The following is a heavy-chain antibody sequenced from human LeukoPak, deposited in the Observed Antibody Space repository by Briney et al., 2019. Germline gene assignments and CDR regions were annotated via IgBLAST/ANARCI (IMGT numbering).Heavy chain of an antibody. D-gene: IGHD2-15*01. CDR1: GGSVSXXXXX. CDR3: ARGSRGSLGR. V-gene: IGHV4-61*01. J-gene: IGHJ4*02. CDR2: XYYSGST. Sequence: PSEPLXLXXXVSGGSVSXXXXXXXXIRRPXXXXLEWXXYXYYSGSTXXNPXLXXRXTISXDTYKNQFSLKLSSVTAADTAVYYCARGSRGSLGRWGQGTLVTVSS.